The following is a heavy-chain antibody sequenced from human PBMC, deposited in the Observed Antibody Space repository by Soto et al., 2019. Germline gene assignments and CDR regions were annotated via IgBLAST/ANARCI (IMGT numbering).Heavy chain of an antibody. CDR1: GFPFSNYG. CDR2: ISYDGNTK. Sequence: QVQLVESGGGVVQPGRSLRLSCAASGFPFSNYGMHWVRQAPGKGLEWLAVISYDGNTKYYADSVKGRFTISRDSSKNTVFLQMSSLREEDTAVYHCAKAKDYYLYYGMDVWGQGTTVTVSS. V-gene: IGHV3-30*18. J-gene: IGHJ6*02. CDR3: AKAKDYYLYYGMDV.